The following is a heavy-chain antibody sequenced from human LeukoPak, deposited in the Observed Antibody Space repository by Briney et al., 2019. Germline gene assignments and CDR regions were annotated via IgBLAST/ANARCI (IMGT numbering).Heavy chain of an antibody. D-gene: IGHD3-22*01. CDR1: GYTFTGYY. CDR3: ARDLNYYDSSGYYPH. J-gene: IGHJ4*02. Sequence: ASVKVSCKASGYTFTGYYMHWVRQAPGQGLEWMGWINPNSGGTNYAQKFQGRVTMTRDTSISTAYMELSRLRSDDTAVHYCARDLNYYDSSGYYPHWGQGTLVTVSS. CDR2: INPNSGGT. V-gene: IGHV1-2*02.